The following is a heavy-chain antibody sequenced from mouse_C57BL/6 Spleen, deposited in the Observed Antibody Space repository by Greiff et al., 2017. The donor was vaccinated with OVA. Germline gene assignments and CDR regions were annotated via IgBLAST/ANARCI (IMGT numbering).Heavy chain of an antibody. Sequence: QVQLKQPGTELVKPGASVKLSCKASGYTFTSYWMHWVKQRPGQGLEWIGNINPSNGGTNYNEKFKSKATLTVDKSSSTAYMQLSSLTSEDSAVYYCARGGPYGNYNYYAMDYWGQGTSVTVSS. V-gene: IGHV1-53*01. J-gene: IGHJ4*01. CDR1: GYTFTSYW. CDR2: INPSNGGT. CDR3: ARGGPYGNYNYYAMDY. D-gene: IGHD2-10*02.